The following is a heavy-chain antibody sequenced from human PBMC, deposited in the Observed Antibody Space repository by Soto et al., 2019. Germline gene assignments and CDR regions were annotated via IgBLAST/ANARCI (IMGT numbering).Heavy chain of an antibody. CDR3: AREQQWLGPGSFDP. J-gene: IGHJ5*02. D-gene: IGHD6-19*01. CDR1: GFTFSSYA. Sequence: GGSLRLSCAASGFTFSSYAMHWVRQAPGKGLEYVSAISSNGGSTYYANSVKGGFTISRDNSKNTLYLQMGSLRAEDMAVYYCAREQQWLGPGSFDPWGQGTLVTVSS. CDR2: ISSNGGST. V-gene: IGHV3-64*01.